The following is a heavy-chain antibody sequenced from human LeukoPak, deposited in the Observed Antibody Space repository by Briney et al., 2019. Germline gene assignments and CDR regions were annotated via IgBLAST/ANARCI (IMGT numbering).Heavy chain of an antibody. CDR1: GFTFSNAW. D-gene: IGHD2-2*01. CDR2: IKSKTDGGTT. V-gene: IGHV3-15*01. J-gene: IGHJ4*02. Sequence: PGGSLRLSCAASGFTFSNAWMSWVRQAPGKGLEWVGRIKSKTDGGTTDYAAPVKGRFTISRDDSKNTLYLQMNSLKTEDTAVYYCTTDTNNIVVVPAAGGIDYWGQGTLVTVSS. CDR3: TTDTNNIVVVPAAGGIDY.